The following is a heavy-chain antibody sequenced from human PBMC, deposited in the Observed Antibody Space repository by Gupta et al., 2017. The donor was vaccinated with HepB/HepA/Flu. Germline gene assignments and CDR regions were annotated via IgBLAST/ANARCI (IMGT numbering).Heavy chain of an antibody. J-gene: IGHJ4*02. CDR2: IIPILGRT. V-gene: IGHV1-69*04. D-gene: IGHD5-24*01. CDR3: ARGPRDGYNYERFDY. Sequence: QVQVVQSGAEVKKPGSSVKVSCKPSGGTFSSYGFSWVRQAPGQGLEWMGRIIPILGRTNYAEKFLGRVTITADKSTRSVYMELSSLRSDDMAVYYCARGPRDGYNYERFDYWGQGTLVTVS. CDR1: GGTFSSYG.